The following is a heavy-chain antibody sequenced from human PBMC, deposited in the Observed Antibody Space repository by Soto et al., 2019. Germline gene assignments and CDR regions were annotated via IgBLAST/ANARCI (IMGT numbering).Heavy chain of an antibody. D-gene: IGHD3-10*01. CDR3: ARFYASESYPYDY. J-gene: IGHJ4*02. V-gene: IGHV1-18*01. CDR1: GYTFTTYG. CDR2: ISAYNGNT. Sequence: QVQLVQSGAEVKKPGASVEVSCKASGYTFTTYGISWVRQAPGQGLEWMGWISAYNGNTNYAQNLQGRDTMTTDTSTSTAYMELRSLIYDDTAGYSCARFYASESYPYDYWGQGTLVNGSS.